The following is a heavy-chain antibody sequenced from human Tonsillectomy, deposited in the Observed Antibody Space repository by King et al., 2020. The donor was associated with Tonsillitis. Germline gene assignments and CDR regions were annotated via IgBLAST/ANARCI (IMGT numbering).Heavy chain of an antibody. V-gene: IGHV4-34*01. D-gene: IGHD5-24*01. CDR2: INHSGST. CDR1: GGSFSGYY. Sequence: VQLQQWGAGLLKPSETLSLTCAVYGGSFSGYYWSWIRQPPGKGLEWIGEINHSGSTNYNPSLKSRVTISVDTSKNQFSLKLSSVTAADTAVYYCARVKRDGYIDFGYWGQGTLVTVSS. J-gene: IGHJ4*02. CDR3: ARVKRDGYIDFGY.